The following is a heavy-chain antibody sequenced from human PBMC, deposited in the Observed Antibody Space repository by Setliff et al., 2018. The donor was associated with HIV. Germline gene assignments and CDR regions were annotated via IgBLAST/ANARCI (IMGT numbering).Heavy chain of an antibody. D-gene: IGHD1-26*01. Sequence: SVKVSCKASGGTITNHGIGWVRQAPGRRLEWLGGVIHMFGITNDGQKFQGRVAITTDESTSTVFMELSSLRSEDTAVYYCASAIVGLGYNFFSVDVWGQGTMVTVSS. CDR2: VIHMFGIT. V-gene: IGHV1-69*05. CDR1: GGTITNHG. J-gene: IGHJ6*02. CDR3: ASAIVGLGYNFFSVDV.